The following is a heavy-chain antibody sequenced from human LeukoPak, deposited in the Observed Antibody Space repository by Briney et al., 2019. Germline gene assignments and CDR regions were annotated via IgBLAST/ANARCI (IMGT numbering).Heavy chain of an antibody. D-gene: IGHD6-13*01. J-gene: IGHJ4*02. Sequence: LEWLGRTYYRSKWYNDYAVSVKSRITINPDTSKNQFSLQLNSVTPEDTAVYYCASQAAAGFFDYWGQGTLVTVSS. V-gene: IGHV6-1*01. CDR3: ASQAAAGFFDY. CDR2: TYYRSKWYN.